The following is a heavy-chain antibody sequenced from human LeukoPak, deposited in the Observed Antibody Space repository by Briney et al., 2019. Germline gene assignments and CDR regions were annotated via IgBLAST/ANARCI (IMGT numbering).Heavy chain of an antibody. J-gene: IGHJ4*02. CDR1: GGSISSSSYY. CDR2: IYYNGST. Sequence: SETLSLTCTVSGGSISSSSYYWGWIRQPPGKGLVWIGNIYYNGSTYYNPSLKSRVTISVDTSKNQFSLKLSSVTAADTAVYYCARARPYYVILTDYYFDYWGQGTLVTVSS. V-gene: IGHV4-39*07. D-gene: IGHD3-9*01. CDR3: ARARPYYVILTDYYFDY.